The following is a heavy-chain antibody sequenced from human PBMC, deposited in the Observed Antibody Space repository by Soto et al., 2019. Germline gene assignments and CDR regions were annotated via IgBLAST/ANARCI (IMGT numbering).Heavy chain of an antibody. V-gene: IGHV1-46*01. CDR3: ARVPPRXYYDSSGYSEYPGAFDI. CDR2: INPSGGST. J-gene: IGHJ3*02. Sequence: ASVEVSCKASGYTFTSYYMHWVRQAPGQGLEWMGIINPSGGSTSYAQKFQGRVTMTRDTSTSTVYMELSSLRSEDTAVYYCARVPPRXYYDSSGYSEYPGAFDIWGQGTMVTVSS. D-gene: IGHD3-22*01. CDR1: GYTFTSYY.